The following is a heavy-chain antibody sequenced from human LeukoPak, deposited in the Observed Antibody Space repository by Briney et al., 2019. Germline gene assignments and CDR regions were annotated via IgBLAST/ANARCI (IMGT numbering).Heavy chain of an antibody. V-gene: IGHV3-74*01. CDR3: ARAIATRVNDY. CDR2: INSDGSST. D-gene: IGHD6-6*01. CDR1: GFTFSNYW. Sequence: GGSLRLSCAASGFTFSNYWMHWVRQAPGKGLVWVSRINSDGSSTSYADSVRGRFTISRGNAKNTVYLQMNSLRAEDTAVYYCARAIATRVNDYWGQGTLVTVSS. J-gene: IGHJ4*02.